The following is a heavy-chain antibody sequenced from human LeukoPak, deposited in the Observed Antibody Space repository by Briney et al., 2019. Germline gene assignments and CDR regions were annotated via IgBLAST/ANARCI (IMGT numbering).Heavy chain of an antibody. Sequence: SETLSLTCTVSGGSISSYYWSWIRQPAGKGLEWIGRIYTSGTPNYNPSLKSRVTMSVDTSKNQFSLKLSSVTAADTAVYYCARGPYYYYYMDVWGKGTTVTVSS. CDR2: IYTSGTP. CDR3: ARGPYYYYYMDV. CDR1: GGSISSYY. J-gene: IGHJ6*03. V-gene: IGHV4-4*07.